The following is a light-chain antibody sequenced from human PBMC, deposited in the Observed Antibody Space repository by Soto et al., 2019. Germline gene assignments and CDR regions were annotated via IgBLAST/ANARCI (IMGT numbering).Light chain of an antibody. J-gene: IGKJ1*01. V-gene: IGKV1-5*01. CDR1: QSISSW. CDR3: QQYNSYSQT. Sequence: DIQTTQSPSTLSAYVGDRVTIHCRASQSISSWLAWYQQKPGKAPNLLIYDASALESGVPSRFSGSGSGTEFTLTISSLQPDDFAAYYCQQYNSYSQTFGQGTKVDIK. CDR2: DAS.